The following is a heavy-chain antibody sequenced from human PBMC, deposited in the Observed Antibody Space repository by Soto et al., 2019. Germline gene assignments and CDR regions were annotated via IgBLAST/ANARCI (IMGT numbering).Heavy chain of an antibody. Sequence: EVQLLESGGGLVQPGGSLRLSCAASGFTFSSYAMSGVRQAPGTGLEWVSAISGSGGSTYYADSVKGRFTISRDNSENTLYPQMNRLSAEDTAVYYWAKGRRVPAATYYYYYMYVCCKGTKVTVSS. V-gene: IGHV3-23*01. CDR3: AKGRRVPAATYYYYYMYV. D-gene: IGHD2-2*01. CDR2: ISGSGGST. CDR1: GFTFSSYA. J-gene: IGHJ6*03.